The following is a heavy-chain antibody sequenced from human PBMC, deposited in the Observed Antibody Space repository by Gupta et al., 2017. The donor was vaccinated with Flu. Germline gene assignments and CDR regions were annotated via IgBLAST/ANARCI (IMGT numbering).Heavy chain of an antibody. V-gene: IGHV3-23*01. CDR3: AKDRSGNPAIDY. Sequence: EVQLLESGGGVVQPGESLSLCCVVSGLTFSDYAMNWVRQAPGKGLEWLSTVGAGGDRTYYADSVMGRFTISRNNSKNTIYLQMNSLTGDDTAVYYCAKDRSGNPAIDYWGQGALVTVSA. CDR1: GLTFSDYA. J-gene: IGHJ4*02. CDR2: VGAGGDRT. D-gene: IGHD6-13*01.